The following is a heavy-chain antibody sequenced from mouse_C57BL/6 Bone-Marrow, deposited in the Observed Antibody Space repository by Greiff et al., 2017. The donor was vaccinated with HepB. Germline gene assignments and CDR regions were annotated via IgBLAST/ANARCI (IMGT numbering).Heavy chain of an antibody. V-gene: IGHV1-64*01. CDR2: IHPNSGST. CDR1: GYTFTSYW. Sequence: QVQLQQPGAELVKPGASVKLSCKASGYTFTSYWMHWVKQRPGQGLEWIGMIHPNSGSTNYNEKFKSKATLTVDKSSSTAYMQLSSLTSEDSAVYYCARSWGAFYDYDSAWFAYWGQGTLVTVSA. J-gene: IGHJ3*01. D-gene: IGHD2-4*01. CDR3: ARSWGAFYDYDSAWFAY.